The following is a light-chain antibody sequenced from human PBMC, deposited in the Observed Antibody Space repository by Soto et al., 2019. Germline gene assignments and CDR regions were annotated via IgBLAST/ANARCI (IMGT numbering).Light chain of an antibody. J-gene: IGLJ3*02. CDR2: DND. Sequence: QSVLTQPPSVSAAPGQKVTISCSGSNSNIGDHYVSWYQQVPGTAPKLLIYDNDKRPSGIPDRFSGSSSGTSATLGITGLQTGDEADYYCGTWDSSLRTGWVFGGGTKVTVL. CDR3: GTWDSSLRTGWV. V-gene: IGLV1-51*01. CDR1: NSNIGDHY.